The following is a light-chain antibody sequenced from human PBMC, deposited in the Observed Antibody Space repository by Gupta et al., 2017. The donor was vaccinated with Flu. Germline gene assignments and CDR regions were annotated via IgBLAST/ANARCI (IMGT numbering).Light chain of an antibody. V-gene: IGLV2-14*01. Sequence: SALTPPASVSGSPGQSITITCTVTSSDVGGYNYVSWYQQHPGKAPKLMIYDVSNRPSGVSNRFSGSKSGNTASLTISGLQAEDEADYYCSSYTSSSTLYVVFGGGTKLTVL. CDR3: SSYTSSSTLYVV. J-gene: IGLJ2*01. CDR1: SSDVGGYNY. CDR2: DVS.